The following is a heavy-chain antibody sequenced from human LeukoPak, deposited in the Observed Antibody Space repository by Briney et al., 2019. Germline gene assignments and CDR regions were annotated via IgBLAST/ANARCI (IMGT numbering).Heavy chain of an antibody. J-gene: IGHJ3*02. CDR2: ISSSSSYI. D-gene: IGHD1-14*01. CDR3: ARAGLPGAFDI. CDR1: GFTFSSYS. V-gene: IGHV3-21*01. Sequence: GGSLRLSCAASGFTFSSYSMNWVRQAPGKGLEWVSSISSSSSYIYYADSVKGRFTISRDNAKNSLCLQMNSLRAEDTAVYYCARAGLPGAFDIWGQGTMVTVSS.